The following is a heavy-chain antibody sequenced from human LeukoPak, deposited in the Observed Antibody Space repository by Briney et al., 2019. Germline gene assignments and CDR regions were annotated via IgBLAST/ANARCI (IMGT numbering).Heavy chain of an antibody. CDR2: IRYDGSNK. J-gene: IGHJ4*02. CDR3: AKDRPTSGWYRYFDY. Sequence: TGGSLRLSSAASGFTFSGYGMHWVRQAPGKGLEWVAFIRYDGSNKYYADSVKGRFTISRDNSKNTLYLQMNSLRAEDTAVYYCAKDRPTSGWYRYFDYWGQGTLVTVSS. V-gene: IGHV3-30*02. D-gene: IGHD6-19*01. CDR1: GFTFSGYG.